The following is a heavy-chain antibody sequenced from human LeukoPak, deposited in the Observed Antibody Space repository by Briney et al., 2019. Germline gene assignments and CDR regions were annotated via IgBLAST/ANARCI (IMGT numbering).Heavy chain of an antibody. CDR2: ISWDGGST. Sequence: GGSLRLSCAASGFTFDDYAMHWVRQAPGKGLEWVSLISWDGGSTYYADSVKGRFTISRDNSKNSLYLQMTSLRAEDTALYYCAKDSMITFGGVIDHYYYGMDVWGKGTTVTVSS. J-gene: IGHJ6*04. V-gene: IGHV3-43D*04. CDR1: GFTFDDYA. D-gene: IGHD3-16*02. CDR3: AKDSMITFGGVIDHYYYGMDV.